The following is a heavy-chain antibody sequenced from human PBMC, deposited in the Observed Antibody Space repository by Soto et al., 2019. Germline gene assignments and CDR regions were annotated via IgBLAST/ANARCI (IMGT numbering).Heavy chain of an antibody. CDR3: ARGSCSCGSCYSRVYYYYYYMDV. CDR2: ISSSSSYI. V-gene: IGHV3-21*01. CDR1: GFTFSSYS. J-gene: IGHJ6*03. D-gene: IGHD2-15*01. Sequence: EVQLVESGGGLVKPGGSLRLSCAASGFTFSSYSMNWVRQAPGKGLEWVSSISSSSSYIYYADSVKGRFTISRDNAKNSLYLQINSLRAEDTAVYYCARGSCSCGSCYSRVYYYYYYMDVWGKGTTVTVSS.